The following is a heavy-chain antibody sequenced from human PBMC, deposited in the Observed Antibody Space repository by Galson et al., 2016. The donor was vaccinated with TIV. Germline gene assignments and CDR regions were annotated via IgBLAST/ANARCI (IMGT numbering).Heavy chain of an antibody. V-gene: IGHV4-59*12. Sequence: TLSLTCRVSGGSISSYYWSWIRQSPGKGLEWIGHMYYTGSTDYKSSLKNRVTISADTSKNQFSLRLTSVTAADTAVYFCARDWWVTYTDLPYFEDWGQGISVTVSS. CDR1: GGSISSYY. CDR3: ARDWWVTYTDLPYFED. D-gene: IGHD2-2*02. CDR2: MYYTGST. J-gene: IGHJ4*02.